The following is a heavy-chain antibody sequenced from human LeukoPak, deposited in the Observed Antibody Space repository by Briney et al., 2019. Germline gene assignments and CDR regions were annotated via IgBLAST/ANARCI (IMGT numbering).Heavy chain of an antibody. CDR1: GGSISSSSYY. Sequence: SETLSLTCTVSGGSISSSSYYWGWIRQPPGKGLEWIGSIYYSGSTYYNPSLKSRVTISVDTSKNQFSLKLSSVTAADTAVYYCARGYSSGWFPFDYWGQGTLVTVSS. CDR3: ARGYSSGWFPFDY. D-gene: IGHD6-19*01. J-gene: IGHJ4*02. V-gene: IGHV4-39*01. CDR2: IYYSGST.